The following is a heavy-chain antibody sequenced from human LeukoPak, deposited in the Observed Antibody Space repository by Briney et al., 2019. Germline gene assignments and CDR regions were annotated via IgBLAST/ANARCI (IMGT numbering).Heavy chain of an antibody. Sequence: GGSLRLSCAASGFTFSSYAMSWVRQAPGKGLEWVSAISGSGGSTYYADSVKGRFTISRDNAKNSLYLQMNSLRAEDTALYYCAKVDYRFRFDPWGQGTLVTVSS. CDR3: AKVDYRFRFDP. CDR2: ISGSGGST. CDR1: GFTFSSYA. J-gene: IGHJ5*02. V-gene: IGHV3-23*01. D-gene: IGHD5-12*01.